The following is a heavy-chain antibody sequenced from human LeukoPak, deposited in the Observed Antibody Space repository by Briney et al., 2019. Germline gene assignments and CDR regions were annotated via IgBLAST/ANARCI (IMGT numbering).Heavy chain of an antibody. CDR2: INHIGNT. CDR3: ATGRNVVVPAAILGVGPWYYYYYMDV. CDR1: TGSFSVYY. J-gene: IGHJ6*03. Sequence: SQTLSLTHAVYTGSFSVYYWSWIRQPPAKGREYSGEINHIGNTNYNPSVKSRVTISGDTSKHQFALKLSSVTAADTAVYYCATGRNVVVPAAILGVGPWYYYYYMDVWGKGTTVTVSS. D-gene: IGHD2-2*02. V-gene: IGHV4-34*01.